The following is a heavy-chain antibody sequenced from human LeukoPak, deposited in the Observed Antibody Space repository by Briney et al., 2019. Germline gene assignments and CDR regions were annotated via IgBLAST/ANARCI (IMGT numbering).Heavy chain of an antibody. CDR3: ARDKVDYDLWSGYYDY. D-gene: IGHD3-3*01. J-gene: IGHJ4*02. V-gene: IGHV1-46*01. Sequence: GASVKVSCKASGYTFTSYYMHWVRQAPGQGLEWMGIINPSGGSTSYAQKFQGRVTMTSDTSTSTVYMELSSLRSEDTAVYYCARDKVDYDLWSGYYDYWGQGTLVTVSS. CDR2: INPSGGST. CDR1: GYTFTSYY.